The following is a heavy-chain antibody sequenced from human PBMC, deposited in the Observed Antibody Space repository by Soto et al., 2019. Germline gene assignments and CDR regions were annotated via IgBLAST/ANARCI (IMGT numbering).Heavy chain of an antibody. J-gene: IGHJ4*02. V-gene: IGHV3-30*18. CDR3: AKDRERGSYAPYYFDH. Sequence: QTGGSLRLSCAASGFTFSSYVMHWVRQAPGKGLEWVAVISYDGSNYYYGDSVKGRFTISRDNSKNTLYLQMNSLRAEDTAVYYCAKDRERGSYAPYYFDHWGQGTLVTVSS. CDR2: ISYDGSNY. CDR1: GFTFSSYV. D-gene: IGHD1-26*01.